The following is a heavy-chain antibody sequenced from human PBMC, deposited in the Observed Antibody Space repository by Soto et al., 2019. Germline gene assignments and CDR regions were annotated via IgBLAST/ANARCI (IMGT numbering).Heavy chain of an antibody. CDR3: AKNDFGVDFTFDY. J-gene: IGHJ4*02. V-gene: IGHV3-23*01. CDR2: ISGSGGST. Sequence: GRSLRLSCEASGFKFSSYARSWVRQDPGKGLEWVSAISGSGGSTYYADSVKGRFTISRDNSKNTLYLQMNSLRAEDTAVYYCAKNDFGVDFTFDYWGQGTLVTVSS. D-gene: IGHD3-3*01. CDR1: GFKFSSYA.